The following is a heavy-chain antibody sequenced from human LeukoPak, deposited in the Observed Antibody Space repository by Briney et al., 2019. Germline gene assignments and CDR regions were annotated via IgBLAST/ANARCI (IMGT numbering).Heavy chain of an antibody. J-gene: IGHJ5*02. CDR3: ARDQGYCSSTSCYHNWFDP. CDR2: ISSSSSTI. V-gene: IGHV3-48*01. CDR1: GFTFSSYS. D-gene: IGHD2-2*01. Sequence: GGSLRLSCAASGFTFSSYSMNWVRQAPGKGLEWVSYISSSSSTIYYADSVKGRFTISRDNAKNSLYLQLNSLRAEDTAVYYCARDQGYCSSTSCYHNWFDPWGQGTLVTVSS.